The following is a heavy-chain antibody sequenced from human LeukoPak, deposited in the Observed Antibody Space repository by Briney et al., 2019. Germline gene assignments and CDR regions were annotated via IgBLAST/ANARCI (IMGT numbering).Heavy chain of an antibody. CDR3: ARDSAAAAVYYFDY. V-gene: IGHV3-30*04. D-gene: IGHD6-13*01. J-gene: IGHJ4*02. Sequence: PRGSLRLSCAASGFSFSNYAMHWVRQTPGEGLVWVAVISTDGRDKHYADSVKGRFSISRDNSKSTLYLQMNSLRAEDTAVYYCARDSAAAAVYYFDYWGQGTLVTVSS. CDR1: GFSFSNYA. CDR2: ISTDGRDK.